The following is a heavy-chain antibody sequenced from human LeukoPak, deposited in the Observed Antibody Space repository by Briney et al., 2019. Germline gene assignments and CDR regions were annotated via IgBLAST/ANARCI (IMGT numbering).Heavy chain of an antibody. CDR2: IYTSGST. Sequence: SETLSLTCTVSGGSISSYYWSWIRQPAGKGLEWIGRIYTSGSTNYNPSLKSRVTMSVDTSKNQFSLKLSSVTAADTAVYYCARDHDSSGIYYRGTFDLWGQGTVVTVSS. CDR1: GGSISSYY. D-gene: IGHD3-22*01. V-gene: IGHV4-4*07. J-gene: IGHJ3*01. CDR3: ARDHDSSGIYYRGTFDL.